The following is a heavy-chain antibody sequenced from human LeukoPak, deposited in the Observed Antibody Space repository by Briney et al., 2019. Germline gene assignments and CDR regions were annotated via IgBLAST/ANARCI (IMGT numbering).Heavy chain of an antibody. J-gene: IGHJ5*02. Sequence: SQTLSLTCAISGDSFSSNSAAWNWIRQSPSRGLEWLGRTYYRSKWYNDYAVSVKSRITINPDTSKNQFSLQLNSVTPEDTAVYYCARAGCSGGSCYPQYNWFDPWGQGTLVTVSS. CDR2: TYYRSKWYN. CDR1: GDSFSSNSAA. D-gene: IGHD2-15*01. CDR3: ARAGCSGGSCYPQYNWFDP. V-gene: IGHV6-1*01.